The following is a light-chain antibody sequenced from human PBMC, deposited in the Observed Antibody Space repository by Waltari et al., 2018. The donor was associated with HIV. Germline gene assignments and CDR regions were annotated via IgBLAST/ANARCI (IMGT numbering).Light chain of an antibody. CDR2: GAS. Sequence: DILLTQSPPFLSASVGDSVTISCRASQGIRNYLAWFQQKPGRAPKLLIFGASTLQSGVPSRFSGSGSGTQFTLTISSLQPDDFATYYCQQHNTYPLTFGPGT. CDR3: QQHNTYPLT. V-gene: IGKV1-9*01. CDR1: QGIRNY. J-gene: IGKJ3*01.